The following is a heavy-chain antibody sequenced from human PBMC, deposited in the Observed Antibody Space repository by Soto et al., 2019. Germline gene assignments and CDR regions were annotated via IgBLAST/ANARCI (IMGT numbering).Heavy chain of an antibody. CDR3: ARDKGEYYDFWSGYQAPHYYYYGMDF. D-gene: IGHD3-3*01. Sequence: GASVKVSCKASGYTFTSYGISWVRQAPGQGLEWMGWISAYNGNTNYAQKLQGRVTMTTDTSTSTAYMELRSLRSDDTAVYYCARDKGEYYDFWSGYQAPHYYYYGMDFWGQGTTVTVSS. CDR2: ISAYNGNT. V-gene: IGHV1-18*01. CDR1: GYTFTSYG. J-gene: IGHJ6*02.